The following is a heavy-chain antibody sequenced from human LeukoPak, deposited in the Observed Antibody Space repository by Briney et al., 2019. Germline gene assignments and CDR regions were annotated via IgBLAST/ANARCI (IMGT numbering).Heavy chain of an antibody. D-gene: IGHD3-9*01. CDR2: VSTYNGDT. J-gene: IGHJ5*02. V-gene: IGHV1-18*01. CDR1: GYTFGSYG. Sequence: ASVKVSCKTSGYTFGSYGINWVRQAPGQGLEWMGWVSTYNGDTRYAQNVQGRVTMTTDTSATTAYMELRSLRSDDTAVYYCVRGILSDDTLTGPWGQGTLVTVSS. CDR3: VRGILSDDTLTGP.